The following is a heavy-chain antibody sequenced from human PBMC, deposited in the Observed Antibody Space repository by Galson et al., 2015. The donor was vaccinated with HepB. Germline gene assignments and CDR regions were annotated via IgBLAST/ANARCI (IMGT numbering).Heavy chain of an antibody. CDR1: GFTFSSFD. V-gene: IGHV3-30*09. Sequence: SLRLSCAASGFTFSSFDMHWARQAPGRGLEWVAVMSSDGRDKYYVDSKKGRFAVSRDNSKSMFYLQMSSLTVEDTALYYCGRSYDILTGYEEIDYWGQGTLVTVSS. D-gene: IGHD3-9*01. CDR2: MSSDGRDK. J-gene: IGHJ4*02. CDR3: GRSYDILTGYEEIDY.